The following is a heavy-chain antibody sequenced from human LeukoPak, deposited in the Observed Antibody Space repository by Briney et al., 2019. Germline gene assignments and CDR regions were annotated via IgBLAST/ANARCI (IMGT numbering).Heavy chain of an antibody. V-gene: IGHV3-30*19. CDR3: ARGYCSGGSCYSYAYDAFDI. CDR2: ISYDGSNK. Sequence: GGSLRLSCAASGFTFSSYGMHWVRQAPGKGLEWVAVISYDGSNKYYADSVKGRFTISRDNSKNTLYLQMNSLRAEDTAVYYCARGYCSGGSCYSYAYDAFDIWGQGTMVTVSS. CDR1: GFTFSSYG. D-gene: IGHD2-15*01. J-gene: IGHJ3*02.